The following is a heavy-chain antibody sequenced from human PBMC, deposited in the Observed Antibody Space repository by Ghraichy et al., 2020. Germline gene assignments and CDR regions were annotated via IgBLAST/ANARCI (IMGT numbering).Heavy chain of an antibody. J-gene: IGHJ3*01. CDR3: TRGAPATPRPGFDV. V-gene: IGHV3-74*01. CDR1: GFTFSNYW. Sequence: GGSLRLSCAASGFTFSNYWMSWVRQAPGKGLVWVSHIKNDGSITNYADSVKGRFTISRDNAKNTLYLQMNSLRAEDTALYYCTRGAPATPRPGFDVWGQGTVVTVSS. D-gene: IGHD2-15*01. CDR2: IKNDGSIT.